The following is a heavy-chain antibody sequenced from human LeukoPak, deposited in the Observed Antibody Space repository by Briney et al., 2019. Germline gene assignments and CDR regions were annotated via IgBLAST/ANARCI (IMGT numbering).Heavy chain of an antibody. CDR2: ISWNSGSI. CDR1: GFTFDDYA. J-gene: IGHJ3*02. V-gene: IGHV3-9*03. CDR3: AKDTDTIFGVACGDDAFDI. D-gene: IGHD3-3*01. Sequence: PGRSLRLSCAASGFTFDDYAMHWVRQAPGKGLEWVSGISWNSGSIGYADSVKGRFTISRDNAKNSLYLQMNSLRAEDMALYYCAKDTDTIFGVACGDDAFDIWGQGTMVTVSS.